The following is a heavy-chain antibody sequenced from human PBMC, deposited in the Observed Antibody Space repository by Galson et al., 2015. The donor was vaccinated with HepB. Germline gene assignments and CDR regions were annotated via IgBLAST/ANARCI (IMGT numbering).Heavy chain of an antibody. D-gene: IGHD3-3*01. Sequence: SLRLSCAASGFTFSNAWMSWVRQAPGKGLEWVGRIKSKTDGGTTDCAAPVKGRFTISRDDSKNTLYLQMNSLKTEDTAVYYCTTGVRFLEWLHHSRYYFDYWGQGTLVTVSS. V-gene: IGHV3-15*01. CDR3: TTGVRFLEWLHHSRYYFDY. CDR1: GFTFSNAW. J-gene: IGHJ4*02. CDR2: IKSKTDGGTT.